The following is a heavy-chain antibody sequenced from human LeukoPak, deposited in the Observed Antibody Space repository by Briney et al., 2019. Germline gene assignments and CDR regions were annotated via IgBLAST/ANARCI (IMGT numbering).Heavy chain of an antibody. CDR1: GASISSHY. D-gene: IGHD5-12*01. CDR3: VRAVGPVGGYDSP. J-gene: IGHJ5*02. V-gene: IGHV4-59*11. CDR2: IYYSGST. Sequence: SETLSLTCTVSGASISSHYWSWIRQPPGKGLEWIGYIYYSGSTNYNPSLKSRVTVSVDTSKNRFSLKLSSVTAADTAVYYCVRAVGPVGGYDSPWGQGTLVTVSS.